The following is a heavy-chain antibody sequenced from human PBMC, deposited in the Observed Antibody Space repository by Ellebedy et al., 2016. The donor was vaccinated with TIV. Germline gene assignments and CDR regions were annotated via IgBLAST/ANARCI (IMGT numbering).Heavy chain of an antibody. Sequence: GESLKISCSASGFTFSNYVMHWVHQPPGKGLEYVSAIRRSGGSPYYADSVKGRYTISRDNSKNTLYLQMSSLRTEDTAIYYCVKDLEDWGQGTLVTVS. V-gene: IGHV3-64D*06. CDR2: IRRSGGSP. J-gene: IGHJ4*02. CDR1: GFTFSNYV. CDR3: VKDLED. D-gene: IGHD3-3*01.